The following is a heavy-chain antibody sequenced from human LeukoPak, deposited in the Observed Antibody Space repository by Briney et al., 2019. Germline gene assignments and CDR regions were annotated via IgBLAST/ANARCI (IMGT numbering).Heavy chain of an antibody. V-gene: IGHV4-4*02. CDR3: ARERSLSEQQLVPYYFDY. D-gene: IGHD6-13*01. CDR1: GGSISSSNW. Sequence: SGTLSLTCAVSGGSISSSNWWSWVRQPPGKGLEWIGEIYHSGSTNYNPSLKSRVTISVDKSKNQFSLKLSSVTAADTAVYYCARERSLSEQQLVPYYFDYWGQGTLVTVSS. J-gene: IGHJ4*02. CDR2: IYHSGST.